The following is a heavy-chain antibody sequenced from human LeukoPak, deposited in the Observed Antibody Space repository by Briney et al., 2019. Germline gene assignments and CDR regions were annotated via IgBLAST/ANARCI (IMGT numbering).Heavy chain of an antibody. D-gene: IGHD5-12*01. CDR3: ARHVNGVAPSDY. CDR1: GYSVTSYW. Sequence: NLGESLKISCKGSGYSVTSYWSGWVRQVPGKGLEWMGIIYPGDSDTRYSPSFQGQVTISADKSISTTYLQWSSLKASDTAMYYCARHVNGVAPSDYWGQGTLVTVSS. J-gene: IGHJ4*02. V-gene: IGHV5-51*01. CDR2: IYPGDSDT.